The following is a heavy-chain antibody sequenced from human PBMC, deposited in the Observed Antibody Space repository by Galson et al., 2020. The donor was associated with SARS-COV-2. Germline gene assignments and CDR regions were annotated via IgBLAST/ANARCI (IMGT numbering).Heavy chain of an antibody. J-gene: IGHJ5*02. CDR3: ARGGTYYDFWSGYLDP. Sequence: ETSETLSLTCAVSGGSISSGGYSWSWIRQPPGKGLEWIGYIHHSGSTYYNPSLKSRVTISVDRSKNQFSLKLSSVTAADTAVYYCARGGTYYDFWSGYLDPWGQGTLVTVSS. V-gene: IGHV4-30-2*01. CDR1: GGSISSGGYS. D-gene: IGHD3-3*01. CDR2: IHHSGST.